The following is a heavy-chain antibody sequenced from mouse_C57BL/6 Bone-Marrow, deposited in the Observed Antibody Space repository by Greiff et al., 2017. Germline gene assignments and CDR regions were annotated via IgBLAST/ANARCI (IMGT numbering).Heavy chain of an antibody. CDR2: ISDGGSYT. D-gene: IGHD4-1*01. J-gene: IGHJ3*01. Sequence: EVKLMESGGGLVKPGGSLKLSCAASGFTFSSYAMSWVRQTPEQRLEWVATISDGGSYTYYPDHVKGRFTISRDNAKNNLYLQRGHLNYDDTAKYYGARANWDCAYGGQGTLVTVAA. V-gene: IGHV5-4*03. CDR3: ARANWDCAY. CDR1: GFTFSSYA.